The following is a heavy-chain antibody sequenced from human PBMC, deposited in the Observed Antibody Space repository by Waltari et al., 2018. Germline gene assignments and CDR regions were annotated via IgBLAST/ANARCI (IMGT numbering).Heavy chain of an antibody. J-gene: IGHJ6*02. Sequence: QVQLVQSGAEVKKPGASVKVSCKASGYTFTSYYMHWVRQAPGQGLEWMGIINPSGGSTSYAQKFQGIVTMTRDTSTSTVYMELGSLRSEDTAVYYCARDSDYDFWSGSTLYGMDVWGQGTTVTVSS. V-gene: IGHV1-46*01. CDR2: INPSGGST. D-gene: IGHD3-3*01. CDR1: GYTFTSYY. CDR3: ARDSDYDFWSGSTLYGMDV.